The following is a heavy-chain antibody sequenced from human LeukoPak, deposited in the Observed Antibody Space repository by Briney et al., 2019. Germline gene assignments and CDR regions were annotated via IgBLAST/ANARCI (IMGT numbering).Heavy chain of an antibody. CDR1: GFTFSSYA. CDR3: ASGEGCSSTSCFDFDY. CDR2: ISYDGSNK. V-gene: IGHV3-30-3*01. Sequence: PGGSLRLSCAASGFTFSSYATHWVRQAPGKGLEWVAVISYDGSNKYYADSVKGRFTISRDNSKNTLYLQMNSLRAEDTAVYYCASGEGCSSTSCFDFDYWGQGTLVTVSS. J-gene: IGHJ4*02. D-gene: IGHD2-2*01.